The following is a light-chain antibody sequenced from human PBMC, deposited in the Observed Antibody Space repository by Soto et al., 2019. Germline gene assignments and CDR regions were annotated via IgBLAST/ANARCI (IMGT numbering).Light chain of an antibody. CDR3: QQRSNWPIT. V-gene: IGKV3-11*01. Sequence: IVITHSPGTLSVSPGDRATLSCRASQSVSFNLAWYQQKPGQAPRLLIYDASNRATGIPARFSGSGSGTDFTLTISSLEPEDFAVYYCQQRSNWPITFGQGTLLEIK. J-gene: IGKJ5*01. CDR1: QSVSFN. CDR2: DAS.